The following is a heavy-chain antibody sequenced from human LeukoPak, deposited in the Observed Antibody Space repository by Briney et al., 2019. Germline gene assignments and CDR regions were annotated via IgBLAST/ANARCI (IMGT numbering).Heavy chain of an antibody. D-gene: IGHD2-15*01. CDR1: GDSISRSSSY. Sequence: SQTLSLTCTVSGDSISRSSSYWGWIRQPPGKGLEWIGSFQFGGATYYSPSLTSRVTKSVDTSKNQFSLQLNSVTAADTAVYYCARHVSDCSAGSCYSYFDPWGQGTLVTVSS. CDR3: ARHVSDCSAGSCYSYFDP. CDR2: FQFGGAT. J-gene: IGHJ5*02. V-gene: IGHV4-39*01.